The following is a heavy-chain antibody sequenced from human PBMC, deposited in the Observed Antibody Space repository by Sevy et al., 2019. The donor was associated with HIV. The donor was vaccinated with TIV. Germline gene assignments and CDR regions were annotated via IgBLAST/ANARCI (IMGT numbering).Heavy chain of an antibody. Sequence: SETLSLTCSVSGGSLSRSPYYWGWIRQPPGKGLEWIGSPYHDGSSSYIPSLKSRVTMSADTSNNQFSLRLTSVTAADTAVYYCTRRGYSGRFDFWGQGILVTVSS. CDR2: PYHDGSS. V-gene: IGHV4-39*01. CDR3: TRRGYSGRFDF. CDR1: GGSLSRSPYY. J-gene: IGHJ4*02. D-gene: IGHD5-12*01.